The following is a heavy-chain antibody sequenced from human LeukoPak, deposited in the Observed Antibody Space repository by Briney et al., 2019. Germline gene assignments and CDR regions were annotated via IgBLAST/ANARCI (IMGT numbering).Heavy chain of an antibody. Sequence: ASVKVSCKVSGYTLTEFSMHWVRQAPGKGLEWMGGFDPEDGETIYAQKFQGRVTMTEDTSTDTAYMELSSLRSEDTAVYYCATGYSSGWSFPKQFDYWGQGTLVTVSS. CDR3: ATGYSSGWSFPKQFDY. J-gene: IGHJ4*02. V-gene: IGHV1-24*01. CDR2: FDPEDGET. CDR1: GYTLTEFS. D-gene: IGHD6-19*01.